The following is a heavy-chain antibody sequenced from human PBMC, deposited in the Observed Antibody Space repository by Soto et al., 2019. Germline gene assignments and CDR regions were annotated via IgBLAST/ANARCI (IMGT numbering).Heavy chain of an antibody. J-gene: IGHJ6*02. CDR1: GFTFSSYG. V-gene: IGHV3-30*03. CDR2: ISYDGSNK. D-gene: IGHD5-18*01. CDR3: ARVGGYSYGPTYYYYGMDV. Sequence: GGSLRLSCAASGFTFSSYGMHWVRQAPGKGLEWVAVISYDGSNKYYADSVKGRFTISRDNSKNTLYLQMNSLRSEDTAVYYCARVGGYSYGPTYYYYGMDVWGQGTTVTVSS.